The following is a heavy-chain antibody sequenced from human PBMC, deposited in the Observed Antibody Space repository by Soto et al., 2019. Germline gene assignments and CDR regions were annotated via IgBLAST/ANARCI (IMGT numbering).Heavy chain of an antibody. J-gene: IGHJ4*02. D-gene: IGHD2-15*01. CDR1: GGSISSYY. V-gene: IGHV4-59*01. CDR2: IYYSGST. Sequence: QVQLQESGPGLVKPSETLSLTCTVSGGSISSYYWSWIRQPPGKGLEWIGYIYYSGSTNYNPSLKSRVTISVDTSKNQFSLKLSSVTAADTAVYYCASLGGNPGDWGQGTLVTVSS. CDR3: ASLGGNPGD.